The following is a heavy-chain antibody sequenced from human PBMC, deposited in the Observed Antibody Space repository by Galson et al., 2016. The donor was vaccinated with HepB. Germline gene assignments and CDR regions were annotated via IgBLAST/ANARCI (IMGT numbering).Heavy chain of an antibody. Sequence: SLRLSCAASGFSVSTYWMYWVRQTPGKGLEWVANMNPDGSEKYYVDSVRGRFTISRDNAKNSLYLQMNSLRAEDTAVYYCARGTLEPGLDYWGQGTLVTVSS. CDR2: MNPDGSEK. CDR3: ARGTLEPGLDY. D-gene: IGHD1-1*01. CDR1: GFSVSTYW. V-gene: IGHV3-7*03. J-gene: IGHJ4*02.